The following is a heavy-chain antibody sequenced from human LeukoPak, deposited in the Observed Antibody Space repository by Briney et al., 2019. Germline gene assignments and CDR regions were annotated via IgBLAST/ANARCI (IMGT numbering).Heavy chain of an antibody. CDR3: ARAGNENYDILTGGLAFDY. CDR1: GGSISSGGYS. D-gene: IGHD3-9*01. CDR2: IYHSGST. J-gene: IGHJ4*02. V-gene: IGHV4-30-2*01. Sequence: SETLSLTCAVSGGSISSGGYSWSWIRQPPGKGLEWIGYIYHSGSTYYNPSLKSRVTISVDTSKNQFSLKLSSVTAADTAVYYCARAGNENYDILTGGLAFDYWGQGTLVTVSS.